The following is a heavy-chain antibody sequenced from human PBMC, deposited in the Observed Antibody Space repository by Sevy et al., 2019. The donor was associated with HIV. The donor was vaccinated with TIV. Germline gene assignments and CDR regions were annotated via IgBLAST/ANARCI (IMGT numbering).Heavy chain of an antibody. CDR2: ISYDGSTK. Sequence: GRSLRLSCAASGFTFSSYGMHWVRQAPGKGLEWVAVISYDGSTKYYADSVKGRFTISRDNSKNTLYLQMNSLRAEDTAVYYCAKGYYYDSSGYYFWGQGTLVTVSS. J-gene: IGHJ4*02. CDR3: AKGYYYDSSGYYF. V-gene: IGHV3-30*18. CDR1: GFTFSSYG. D-gene: IGHD3-22*01.